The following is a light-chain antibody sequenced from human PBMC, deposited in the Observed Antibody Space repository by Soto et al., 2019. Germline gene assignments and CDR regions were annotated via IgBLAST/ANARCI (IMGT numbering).Light chain of an antibody. CDR1: QDIRSF. CDR3: QLANSFPWT. CDR2: AAS. Sequence: DIQMTQSPSSVSASVGDRVTITCRASQDIRSFLAWYQQRPGEAPKLLISAASSLQSGVPSRFSGSGSGTDFTLTISSLQPEDFATYYCQLANSFPWTFGQGTKVDIK. V-gene: IGKV1-12*01. J-gene: IGKJ1*01.